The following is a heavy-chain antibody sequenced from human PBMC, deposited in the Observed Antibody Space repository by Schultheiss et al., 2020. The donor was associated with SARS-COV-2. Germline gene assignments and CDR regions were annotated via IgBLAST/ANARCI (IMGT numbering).Heavy chain of an antibody. J-gene: IGHJ4*02. Sequence: SQTLSLTCTVSGGSISSGGYYWSWIRQPPGKGLEWIGSIYYSGSTNYNPSLKSRVTISVDTSKNQFSLKLSSVTAADTAVYYCATDYKDYGSSWTTKWGQGTLVTVSS. CDR1: GGSISSGGYY. CDR3: ATDYKDYGSSWTTK. V-gene: IGHV4-39*07. CDR2: IYYSGST. D-gene: IGHD4-17*01.